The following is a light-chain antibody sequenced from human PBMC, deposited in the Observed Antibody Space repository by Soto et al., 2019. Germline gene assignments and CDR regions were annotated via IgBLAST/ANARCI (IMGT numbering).Light chain of an antibody. V-gene: IGKV3-20*01. Sequence: ENVLTQSPGTLSLSPGERATLSCRASQSVSSNYVAWYQQKPGQAPRLLVYGASSRATGIPDRFSGSGSGTDFTLTISRLEPEDCAVYYCQQYGSSRWTFGQGTKVDIK. CDR1: QSVSSNY. CDR3: QQYGSSRWT. CDR2: GAS. J-gene: IGKJ1*01.